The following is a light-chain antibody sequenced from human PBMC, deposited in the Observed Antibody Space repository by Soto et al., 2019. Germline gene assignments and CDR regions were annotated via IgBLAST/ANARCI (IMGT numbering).Light chain of an antibody. Sequence: EIVLTQSPGTLSLSPGERATLSCRASQSVSSSYLAWYQHKPGQAPRLLIYGASSRATGIPDRFSGSGSGTDFTLTISRLEPEDFAVYYCQQYGSSSWTFGHGTNVDIK. CDR1: QSVSSSY. CDR3: QQYGSSSWT. J-gene: IGKJ1*01. V-gene: IGKV3-20*01. CDR2: GAS.